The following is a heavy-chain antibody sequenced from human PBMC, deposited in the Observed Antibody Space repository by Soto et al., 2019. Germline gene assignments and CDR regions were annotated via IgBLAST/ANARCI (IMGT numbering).Heavy chain of an antibody. D-gene: IGHD3-16*01. CDR2: ITHTGGT. CDR3: ARFLMLLGTIFPECFSYYMDL. Sequence: QVQLQQRGAGLLKPSETLSLTSAIYGGSFSGYYWSWIRQPPGKGLVWIGEITHTGGTNYNPFFKGRVSISIDTPKYQFSLRLSSLTSADTAVYYFARFLMLLGTIFPECFSYYMDLCAKGTTVTVSS. J-gene: IGHJ6*03. V-gene: IGHV4-34*02. CDR1: GGSFSGYY.